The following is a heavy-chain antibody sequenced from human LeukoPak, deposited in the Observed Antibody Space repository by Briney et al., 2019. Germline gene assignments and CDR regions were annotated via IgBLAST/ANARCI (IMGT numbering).Heavy chain of an antibody. CDR3: ARAMITVYGDDALDI. V-gene: IGHV4-34*01. J-gene: IGHJ3*02. CDR1: GGSFSGYY. CDR2: INHSGST. D-gene: IGHD4-17*01. Sequence: SGTLSLTCAVYGGSFSGYYWSWIRQPPGKGLEWIGEINHSGSTNYNPSLKSRVTISVDTSKNQFSLKLSSVTAADTAVYYCARAMITVYGDDALDIWGQGTMVTVSS.